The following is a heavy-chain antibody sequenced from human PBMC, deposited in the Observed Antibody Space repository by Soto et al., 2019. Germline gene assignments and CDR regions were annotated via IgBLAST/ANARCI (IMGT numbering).Heavy chain of an antibody. V-gene: IGHV4-39*01. J-gene: IGHJ6*02. CDR1: GGSISSSSYY. CDR2: IYYSGST. CDR3: ATVGSGSYYNVDYYYGMDV. D-gene: IGHD3-10*01. Sequence: SETLSLTCTVSGGSISSSSYYWGWICQPPGKGLEWIGSIYYSGSTYYNPSLKSRVTISVDTSKNQFSLKLSSVTAADTAVYYCATVGSGSYYNVDYYYGMDVWGQGTTVTVSS.